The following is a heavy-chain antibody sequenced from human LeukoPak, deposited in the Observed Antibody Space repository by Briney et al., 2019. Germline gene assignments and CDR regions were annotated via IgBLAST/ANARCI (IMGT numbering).Heavy chain of an antibody. V-gene: IGHV3-7*01. Sequence: GGSLRLSCAASGFTFSNYWMTWVRQAPGKGLEWVANINRDGSERYYVDSVKGRFTISRDNAKNSLYLQMNSLRAEDTAVYSCTRDRQGPKLYEMHVWGQGTTVTVSS. CDR2: INRDGSER. CDR1: GFTFSNYW. CDR3: TRDRQGPKLYEMHV. D-gene: IGHD3-10*01. J-gene: IGHJ6*02.